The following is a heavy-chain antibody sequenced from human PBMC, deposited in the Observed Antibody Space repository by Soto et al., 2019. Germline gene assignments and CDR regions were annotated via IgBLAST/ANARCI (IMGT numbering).Heavy chain of an antibody. CDR2: ICYDGSNK. V-gene: IGHV3-33*01. D-gene: IGHD3-9*01. CDR3: ARDPRFYDILTKGVYYAMDV. Sequence: PGGSLRLSCAASGFTFSSYGMHWVRQAPGKGLEWVAVICYDGSNKYYADSVKGRFTISRDNSKNTLYLQMNSLRAEDTAVYYCARDPRFYDILTKGVYYAMDVWGQGTTVTVSS. CDR1: GFTFSSYG. J-gene: IGHJ6*02.